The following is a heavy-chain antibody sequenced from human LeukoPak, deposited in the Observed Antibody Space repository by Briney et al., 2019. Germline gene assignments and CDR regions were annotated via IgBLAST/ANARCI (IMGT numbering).Heavy chain of an antibody. V-gene: IGHV3-23*01. CDR2: IRPDGDRT. Sequence: PGGSLRLSCAASGFTFSTYAITWVRQGPGKGLEWVSAIRPDGDRTYYANSVRGRFTISRDNSKDTVYLQVNGLRVEDAAVYYCAREQSGTRGWYTVDYWGQGTLVTVSS. CDR3: AREQSGTRGWYTVDY. D-gene: IGHD6-19*01. J-gene: IGHJ4*02. CDR1: GFTFSTYA.